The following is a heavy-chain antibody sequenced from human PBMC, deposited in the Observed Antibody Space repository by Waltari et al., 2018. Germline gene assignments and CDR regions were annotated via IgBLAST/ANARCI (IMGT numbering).Heavy chain of an antibody. CDR1: GGSISSSSYY. CDR2: LSYSGST. CDR3: ARHVLGPYYNTILPPNY. V-gene: IGHV4-39*01. D-gene: IGHD3-22*01. J-gene: IGHJ4*03. Sequence: QLQLQESGPGLVKPSETLSLTRTLSGGSISSSSYYWGWIRQPPGKGLVWVGSLSYSGSTYYNPSLNSRVTISVDTSKNQFSLKLSSLTAADTAVYFCARHVLGPYYNTILPPNYWGQGTLVTVSS.